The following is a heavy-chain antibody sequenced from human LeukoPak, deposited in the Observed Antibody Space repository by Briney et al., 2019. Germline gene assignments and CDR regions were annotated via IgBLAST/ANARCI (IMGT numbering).Heavy chain of an antibody. Sequence: SVKVSCKASGGTFSSYAISWVRQAPGQGLEWMGGIIPIFGTANYAQKFQGRVTITADKSTSTAYMELSSLRSEDTAVYYCAREDYYDSSGYYTTRFDYWGQGTLVTVSS. J-gene: IGHJ4*02. CDR2: IIPIFGTA. D-gene: IGHD3-22*01. V-gene: IGHV1-69*06. CDR3: AREDYYDSSGYYTTRFDY. CDR1: GGTFSSYA.